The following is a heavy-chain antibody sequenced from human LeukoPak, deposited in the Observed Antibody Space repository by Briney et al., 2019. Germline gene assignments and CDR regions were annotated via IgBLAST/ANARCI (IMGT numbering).Heavy chain of an antibody. Sequence: SEPLSLTCAVSGGSISSSNWWSWVRQPPGKGLEWIGEIYHSGSTNYNPSLKSRVTISVDKSKNQFSLKLSSVTAADTAVYYCARLSQSGGHYYGMDAWGQGTTVTLSS. CDR3: ARLSQSGGHYYGMDA. CDR1: GGSISSSNW. J-gene: IGHJ6*02. V-gene: IGHV4-4*02. CDR2: IYHSGST. D-gene: IGHD3-10*01.